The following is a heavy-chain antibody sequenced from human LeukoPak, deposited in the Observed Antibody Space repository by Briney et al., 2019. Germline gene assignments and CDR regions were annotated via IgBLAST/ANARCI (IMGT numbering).Heavy chain of an antibody. Sequence: PSETLSLTCTISGGSISGSSYYWGWIRQPPGKGLQWIGTIYYNGAAQYSPSLKSRVTLSIDTSKNQFSLKLTSVAAADTAVYYCSREDRVGATTGSDHWGQGTLVTVSS. J-gene: IGHJ4*02. D-gene: IGHD1-26*01. V-gene: IGHV4-39*01. CDR2: IYYNGAA. CDR3: SREDRVGATTGSDH. CDR1: GGSISGSSYY.